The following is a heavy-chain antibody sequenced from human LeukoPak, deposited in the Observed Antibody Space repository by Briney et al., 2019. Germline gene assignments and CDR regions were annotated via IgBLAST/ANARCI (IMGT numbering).Heavy chain of an antibody. D-gene: IGHD3-3*01. J-gene: IGHJ4*02. CDR2: ISSRSSYL. CDR1: GFTFSSYS. CDR3: ARGGFGVVLDNDY. Sequence: GGSLRLSCAVSGFTFSSYSMNWVRQAPGKGLEWVSAISSRSSYLYYADSVKGRFTISRDNANNSLYLQMNSLRAEDTAVYYCARGGFGVVLDNDYWGQGTLVTVSS. V-gene: IGHV3-21*01.